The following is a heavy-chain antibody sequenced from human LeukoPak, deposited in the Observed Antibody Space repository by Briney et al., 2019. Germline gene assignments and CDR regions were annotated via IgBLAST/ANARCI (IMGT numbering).Heavy chain of an antibody. J-gene: IGHJ4*02. V-gene: IGHV3-23*01. CDR3: AKDYSNIPAPANPLFDY. CDR2: ISGSGVST. CDR1: GFTFSSYA. D-gene: IGHD6-13*01. Sequence: GGSLRLSCAASGFTFSSYAMSWVRQAPGKGLEWVSVISGSGVSTYYADFVKGRFTISRDNSKNTLYLQMNSLRAEDTAVYYCAKDYSNIPAPANPLFDYWGQGTLVTVSS.